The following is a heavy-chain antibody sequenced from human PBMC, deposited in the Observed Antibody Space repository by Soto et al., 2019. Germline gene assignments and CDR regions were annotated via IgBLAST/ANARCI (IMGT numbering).Heavy chain of an antibody. Sequence: QVQLVESGGGAVQPGRSLRLSCAASGFTFSSYGMHWVRQAPGKGLEWVAVISYDGSNKYYADSVKGRFTISRDNSKNTLYLQMNSLRAEDTAVYYCAKDKGLGMYYYYGMDVWGQGTTVTVSS. CDR3: AKDKGLGMYYYYGMDV. CDR1: GFTFSSYG. V-gene: IGHV3-30*18. D-gene: IGHD7-27*01. J-gene: IGHJ6*02. CDR2: ISYDGSNK.